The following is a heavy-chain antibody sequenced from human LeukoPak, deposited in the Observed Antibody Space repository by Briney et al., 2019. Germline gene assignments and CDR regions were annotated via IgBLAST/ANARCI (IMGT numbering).Heavy chain of an antibody. CDR2: INHSGST. CDR3: ARGPRFGELLWHWFDP. V-gene: IGHV4-34*01. J-gene: IGHJ5*02. D-gene: IGHD3-10*01. CDR1: GGSFSGYY. Sequence: SETLSLTCAVYGGSFSGYYWSWIRQPPGKGLEWIGEINHSGSTNYNPSLKSRVTISEDTSKNQFSLKLRSVTAADTAVYYCARGPRFGELLWHWFDPWGQGTLVTVSS.